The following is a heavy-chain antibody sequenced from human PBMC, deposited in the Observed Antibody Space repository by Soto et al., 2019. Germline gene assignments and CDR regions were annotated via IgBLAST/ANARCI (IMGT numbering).Heavy chain of an antibody. CDR2: IWYDGSKI. CDR3: ATEGPINGGTGTTRWVDP. CDR1: GFTFSNYG. D-gene: IGHD1-1*01. V-gene: IGHV3-33*01. J-gene: IGHJ5*02. Sequence: QVQLVESGGGVVQPGRSLRLSCAASGFTFSNYGMHWVRQAPGKGLAWVAVIWYDGSKIYYADSVKGRFTISRDNSKNTRYLQMSSPRAEDTAVYYCATEGPINGGTGTTRWVDPWGQGTLVTVSS.